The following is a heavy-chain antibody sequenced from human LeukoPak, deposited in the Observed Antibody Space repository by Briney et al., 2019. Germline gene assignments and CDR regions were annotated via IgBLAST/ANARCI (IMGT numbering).Heavy chain of an antibody. V-gene: IGHV3-53*01. D-gene: IGHD1-26*01. Sequence: GGSLRLSCVASEFTVSSNYMTWVRQAPGKGLEWVSVIYSGGNTYYADSVKGRFTISRDNSKNTLYLQMNSLRAEDTAVYYCAKDLRGSYQEDAFDIWGQGTMVTVSS. CDR2: IYSGGNT. CDR3: AKDLRGSYQEDAFDI. J-gene: IGHJ3*02. CDR1: EFTVSSNY.